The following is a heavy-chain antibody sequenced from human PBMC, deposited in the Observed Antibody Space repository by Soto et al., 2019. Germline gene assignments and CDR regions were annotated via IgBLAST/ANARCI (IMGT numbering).Heavy chain of an antibody. CDR2: IYSGGST. Sequence: EVQLVETGGGLIQPGGSLRLSCAASGFTVSSHYMSWVRQAPGKGLEWVSVIYSGGSTYYADSVKGRFTISRDNSKNTLYLQMNSLRAEDTAVYYCAREVYYYDCSGYYDSFDYWGQGTLVTVSS. CDR1: GFTVSSHY. D-gene: IGHD3-22*01. J-gene: IGHJ4*02. V-gene: IGHV3-53*02. CDR3: AREVYYYDCSGYYDSFDY.